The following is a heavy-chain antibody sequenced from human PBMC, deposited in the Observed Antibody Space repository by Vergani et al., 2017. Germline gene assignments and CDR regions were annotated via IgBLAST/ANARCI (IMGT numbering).Heavy chain of an antibody. CDR3: ARHTTYSDS. CDR2: IYPAESDT. CDR1: EYSFGNYW. Sequence: EVELVPSGPEMRKPGESLKISCKGSEYSFGNYWIGWVRQMPGKGLEWMGIIYPAESDTRYSPSFQGQVTISADKSISTAFLQWDSLKASDTALYYCARHTTYSDSWGQGTLVTVSS. V-gene: IGHV5-51*01. D-gene: IGHD1-1*01. J-gene: IGHJ4*02.